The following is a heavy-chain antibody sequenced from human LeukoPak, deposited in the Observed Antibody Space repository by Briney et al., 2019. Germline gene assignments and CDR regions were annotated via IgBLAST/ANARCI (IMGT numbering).Heavy chain of an antibody. V-gene: IGHV3-23*01. J-gene: IGHJ5*02. Sequence: GGSLRLSCGASGFTFSTYAMSWVRQAPGKGLEWVSAINDCGDYTYYADSVKGRFTISRDNSKNMLYLQMNSLRAEDTAVYFCARRNGPSVDITMVGFDPWGQGTLVSVSS. CDR2: INDCGDYT. CDR1: GFTFSTYA. D-gene: IGHD5-18*01. CDR3: ARRNGPSVDITMVGFDP.